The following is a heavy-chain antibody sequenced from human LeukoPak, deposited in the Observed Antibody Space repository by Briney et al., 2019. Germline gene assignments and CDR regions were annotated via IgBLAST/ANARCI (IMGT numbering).Heavy chain of an antibody. CDR2: IYSGGST. CDR1: GFTVSNNY. CDR3: VRNSGELGA. V-gene: IGHV3-53*01. Sequence: PGGSLRLSCAASGFTVSNNYMSWVRRAAGKGLEWVALIYSGGSTYYADSVKGRFTISRDNSKNTLHLQMNSLRAEDTAVYYCVRNSGELGAWGQGTLVPVSS. J-gene: IGHJ5*02. D-gene: IGHD2-21*01.